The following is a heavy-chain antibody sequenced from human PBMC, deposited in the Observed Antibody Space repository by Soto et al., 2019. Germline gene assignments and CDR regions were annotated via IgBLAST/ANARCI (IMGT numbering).Heavy chain of an antibody. CDR3: ARRSSSWYFDC. D-gene: IGHD6-13*01. Sequence: PSETLSLTCTVSGGSISSGGYYWSWIRQHPGKGLEWIGYIYYSGSTYYNPSLKSRVTISVDTSKNQFSLKLSSVTAADTAVYYCARRSSSWYFDCWGQGTLVTVSS. J-gene: IGHJ4*02. V-gene: IGHV4-31*03. CDR1: GGSISSGGYY. CDR2: IYYSGST.